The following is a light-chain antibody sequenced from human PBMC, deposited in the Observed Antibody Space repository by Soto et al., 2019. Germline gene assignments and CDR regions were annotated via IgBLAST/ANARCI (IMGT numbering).Light chain of an antibody. J-gene: IGKJ1*01. V-gene: IGKV3-15*01. CDR2: GAS. CDR3: HQYSTWLRT. Sequence: EIGMTQSPATLSVSPGDRATLSCRASQSVNIHLAWYQQRPGQAPRLLLYGASPRATGIPARFSGSGSGTEFTLPFTELQSENFAVSSCHQYSTWLRTFGQGPKLEIK. CDR1: QSVNIH.